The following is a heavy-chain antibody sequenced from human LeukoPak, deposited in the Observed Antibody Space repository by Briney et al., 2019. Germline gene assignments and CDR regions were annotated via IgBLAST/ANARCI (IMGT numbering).Heavy chain of an antibody. CDR1: GFTFSSYW. CDR2: INSDGSST. J-gene: IGHJ4*02. Sequence: GGSLRLSCAASGFTFSSYWMHWVRQAPGKGLLWVSRINSDGSSTTYADSVKGRITVSRDNAKNTLYLQMSSLRSEDTAVYYCAREFPLAVAGISVKMSDYWGQGTLVTVSS. CDR3: AREFPLAVAGISVKMSDY. D-gene: IGHD6-19*01. V-gene: IGHV3-74*01.